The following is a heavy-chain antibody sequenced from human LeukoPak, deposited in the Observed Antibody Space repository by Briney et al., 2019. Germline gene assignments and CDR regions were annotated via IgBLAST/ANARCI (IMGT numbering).Heavy chain of an antibody. J-gene: IGHJ3*02. D-gene: IGHD5-24*01. CDR3: ARHRQMATIYDAFDI. Sequence: PSETLSLTCTVSGGSISNYYWSWIRQPPGKGLEWIGYIYYSGSTNYNPSLKSRVTISVDTSKNQLSLKLSSVTAADTAVYYCARHRQMATIYDAFDIWGQGTMVTVSS. CDR2: IYYSGST. CDR1: GGSISNYY. V-gene: IGHV4-59*08.